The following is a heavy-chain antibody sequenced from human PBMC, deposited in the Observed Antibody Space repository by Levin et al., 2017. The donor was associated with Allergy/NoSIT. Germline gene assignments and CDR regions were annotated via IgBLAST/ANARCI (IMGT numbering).Heavy chain of an antibody. Sequence: GGSLRLSCAASGFTFDDYAMHWVRQAPGKGLEWVSGISWNSGSIGYADSVKGRFTISRDNAKNSLYLQMNSLRAEDTALYYCAKDTPVCSGGSCYSFHDGGMDVWGQGTTVTVSS. CDR3: AKDTPVCSGGSCYSFHDGGMDV. D-gene: IGHD2-15*01. J-gene: IGHJ6*02. CDR2: ISWNSGSI. V-gene: IGHV3-9*01. CDR1: GFTFDDYA.